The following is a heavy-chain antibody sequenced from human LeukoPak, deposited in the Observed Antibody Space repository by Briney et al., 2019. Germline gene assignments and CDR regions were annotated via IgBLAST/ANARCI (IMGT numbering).Heavy chain of an antibody. V-gene: IGHV4-61*01. CDR3: ARVVPSSSGWYFDY. J-gene: IGHJ4*02. CDR2: SYYSGST. D-gene: IGHD6-19*01. CDR1: GGSLSSGSYY. Sequence: SETLSLTCTVSGGSLSSGSYYWSWIRQPRGKGVEWIGYSYYSGSTNYIPSLKSRVTISVDTSKNQFSLKLSSVTAADTAVYYCARVVPSSSGWYFDYWGQGTLVTVSS.